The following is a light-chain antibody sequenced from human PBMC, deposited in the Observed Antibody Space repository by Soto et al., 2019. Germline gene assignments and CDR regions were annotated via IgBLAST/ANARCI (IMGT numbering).Light chain of an antibody. Sequence: DIQMTQSPSSVSASVGDRVTITCRASEDISTSLAWYQQTPGKAPKLLIYTTYNLQSGVPSRFSGSGFGTDFTLTISSLQPEDFATYYCQQAKNFPWTFGQGTKVEIK. CDR3: QQAKNFPWT. CDR2: TTY. CDR1: EDISTS. J-gene: IGKJ1*01. V-gene: IGKV1-12*01.